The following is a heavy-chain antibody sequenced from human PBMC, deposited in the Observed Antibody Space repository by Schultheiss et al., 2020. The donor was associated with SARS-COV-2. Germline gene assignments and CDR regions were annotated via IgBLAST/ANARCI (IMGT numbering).Heavy chain of an antibody. D-gene: IGHD4-17*01. CDR1: GFTFSTYA. CDR3: ATRGLPRAFDI. Sequence: GGSLRLSCAASGFTFSTYAMSWVRQAPGMGLEWVSGISGSAGNTYYADSVKGRFTISRDNSKNTLYLQMNSLRADDSASYYCATRGLPRAFDIWGQGTPVTVSS. V-gene: IGHV3-23*01. J-gene: IGHJ3*02. CDR2: ISGSAGNT.